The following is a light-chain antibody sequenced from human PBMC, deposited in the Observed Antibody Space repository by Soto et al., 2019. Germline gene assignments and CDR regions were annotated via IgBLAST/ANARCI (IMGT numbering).Light chain of an antibody. J-gene: IGKJ5*01. V-gene: IGKV1-6*01. CDR3: LQDYNYPIT. Sequence: IQMTQSPCSLSPCVGXRVTITCLASQSISSDLRWYQPKPGQAPKILSYAASSLQGGGPPSFSGSGSGTDFTRPISSLQPEDFATYYGLQDYNYPITFGQGTRLEVK. CDR2: AAS. CDR1: QSISSD.